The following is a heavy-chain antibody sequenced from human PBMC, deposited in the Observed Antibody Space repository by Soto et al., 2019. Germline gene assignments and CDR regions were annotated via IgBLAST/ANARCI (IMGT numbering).Heavy chain of an antibody. D-gene: IGHD1-26*01. CDR3: AREEQKNYYYGMDV. Sequence: ASVKVSCKASGYTFTSYGISWVRQAPGQGLEWMGWISAYNGNTNYAQKLQGRVTMTTDTSTSTAYMELRSLRSDDTAVYYCAREEQKNYYYGMDVWRQGTAVTVSS. J-gene: IGHJ6*02. V-gene: IGHV1-18*04. CDR1: GYTFTSYG. CDR2: ISAYNGNT.